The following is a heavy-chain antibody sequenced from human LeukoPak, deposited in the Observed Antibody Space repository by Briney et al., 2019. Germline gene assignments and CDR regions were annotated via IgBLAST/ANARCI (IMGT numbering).Heavy chain of an antibody. J-gene: IGHJ4*02. CDR3: GCSGSYNYYFDY. CDR2: ISWDGGST. Sequence: GGSLRLSCAASGFTFDDYTMHWVRHAPGKGLEWVSLISWDGGSTYYADSVKGRFTISRDNSKNSLYLQMNSLGTEDTALYYCGCSGSYNYYFDYWGQGTLVTVSS. V-gene: IGHV3-43*01. D-gene: IGHD1-26*01. CDR1: GFTFDDYT.